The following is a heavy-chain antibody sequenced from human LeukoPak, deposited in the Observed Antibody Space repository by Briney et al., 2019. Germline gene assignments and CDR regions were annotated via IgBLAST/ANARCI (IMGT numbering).Heavy chain of an antibody. V-gene: IGHV3-11*06. D-gene: IGHD3-9*01. CDR3: ARSGRYFDWLLDY. CDR2: ISSSSSYT. CDR1: GFTFIGHY. J-gene: IGHJ4*02. Sequence: GGSLRLACAPSGFTFIGHYMGWVRQAAGEWLGWVSYISSSSSYTNYAYCVKGPFTISRDNAKNSLYLLMNSLRAEDTAVYYCARSGRYFDWLLDYWGQGTLVTVSS.